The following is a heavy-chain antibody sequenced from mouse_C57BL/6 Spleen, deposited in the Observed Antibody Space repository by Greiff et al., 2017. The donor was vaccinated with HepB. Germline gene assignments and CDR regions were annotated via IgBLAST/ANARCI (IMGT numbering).Heavy chain of an antibody. Sequence: VQLQQSGAELVRPGSSVKMSCKTSGYTFTSYGINWVKQRPGQGLEWIGYIYIGNGYTEYNEKFKGKATLTSDTSSSTAYMQLSSLTSEDSAIYFCTRSSGYDYDGTWFAYWGQGTLVTVSA. J-gene: IGHJ3*01. D-gene: IGHD2-4*01. V-gene: IGHV1-58*01. CDR3: TRSSGYDYDGTWFAY. CDR2: IYIGNGYT. CDR1: GYTFTSYG.